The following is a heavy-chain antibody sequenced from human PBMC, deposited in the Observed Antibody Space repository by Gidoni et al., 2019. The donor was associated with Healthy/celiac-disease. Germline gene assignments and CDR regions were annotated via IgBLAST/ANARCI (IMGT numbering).Heavy chain of an antibody. J-gene: IGHJ5*02. CDR3: ARPQPGVAAAGPNWFDP. CDR2: IIPIFGTA. D-gene: IGHD6-13*01. V-gene: IGHV1-69*01. Sequence: QVQLVQSGAEVKKPGSSVKVSCKASGGTFSIYAISWVRQAPGQGLELMGGIIPIFGTANYAQKFQGRVTITADESTSTAYMELSSLRSEDTAVYYCARPQPGVAAAGPNWFDPWGQGTLVTVSS. CDR1: GGTFSIYA.